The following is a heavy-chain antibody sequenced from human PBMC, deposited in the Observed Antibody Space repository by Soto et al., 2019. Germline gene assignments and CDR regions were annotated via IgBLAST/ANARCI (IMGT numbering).Heavy chain of an antibody. Sequence: QVQLVESGGGVVQPGRSLRLSCAASGFTFSSYGMHWVRQAPGKGLEWVAVIWYDGSNKYYADSVKGRFTISRDNSKNTLYLQMNSLRAEDTAVYYCARGVARWELLEWLGYWGQGTLVTVSS. CDR3: ARGVARWELLEWLGY. J-gene: IGHJ4*02. D-gene: IGHD1-26*01. CDR1: GFTFSSYG. V-gene: IGHV3-33*01. CDR2: IWYDGSNK.